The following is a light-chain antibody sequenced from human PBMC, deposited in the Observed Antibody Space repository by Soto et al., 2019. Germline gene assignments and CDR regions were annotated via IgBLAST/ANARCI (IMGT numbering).Light chain of an antibody. V-gene: IGKV3-11*01. CDR3: QQRNIWPPVT. CDR2: AAF. J-gene: IGKJ5*01. CDR1: PSVTNY. Sequence: EIVCTHSPGTLSFSPVQRATLSCRASPSVTNYLAWYQQKPGQPPRLLIYAAFNRAAGIPARFSGSGSGTDFTLTISSLEPEDSAVYYCQQRNIWPPVTFGQGTRLEIK.